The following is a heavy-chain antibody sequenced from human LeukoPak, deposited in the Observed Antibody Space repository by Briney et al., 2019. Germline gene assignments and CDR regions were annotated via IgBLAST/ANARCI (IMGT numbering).Heavy chain of an antibody. CDR2: INHSGST. Sequence: SETLSLTCAVYGGSFSGYYWSWIRQPPGKGLEWIGEINHSGSTNYNPSLNSRVTMSVDTSKNQFSLKLSSVTAADTAVYYCARDGVLWFGELLAFDCWGQGTLVTVSS. J-gene: IGHJ4*02. CDR1: GGSFSGYY. D-gene: IGHD3-10*01. V-gene: IGHV4-34*01. CDR3: ARDGVLWFGELLAFDC.